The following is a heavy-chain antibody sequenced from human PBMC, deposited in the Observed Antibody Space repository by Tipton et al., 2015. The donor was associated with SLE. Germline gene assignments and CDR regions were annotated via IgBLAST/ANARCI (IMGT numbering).Heavy chain of an antibody. Sequence: GLVKPSETLSLTCVVYGGSFRDNPWSWIRQTPGKGLEWMGEIDHGGNINYNPSLKSRVTISVDTSKNQFSLNVNSVTAADTAVYFCTRRQGGVDADWGQGTLVTVSS. D-gene: IGHD1-26*01. CDR3: TRRQGGVDAD. CDR2: IDHGGNI. J-gene: IGHJ4*02. CDR1: GGSFRDNP. V-gene: IGHV4-34*01.